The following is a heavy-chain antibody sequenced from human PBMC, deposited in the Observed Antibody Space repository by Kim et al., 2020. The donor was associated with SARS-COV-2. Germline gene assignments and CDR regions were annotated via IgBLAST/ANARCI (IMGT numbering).Heavy chain of an antibody. Sequence: GGSLRLSCAVSGLSFSDYYMGWIRQAQGKGLEWVAYISNGGSSTYYADSVKGRFTISRDNAKNSLFLQMSSLRAEDTAVYLCTTTVDYWGQGTLVTVSS. J-gene: IGHJ4*02. CDR2: ISNGGSST. V-gene: IGHV3-11*01. CDR3: TTTVDY. CDR1: GLSFSDYY.